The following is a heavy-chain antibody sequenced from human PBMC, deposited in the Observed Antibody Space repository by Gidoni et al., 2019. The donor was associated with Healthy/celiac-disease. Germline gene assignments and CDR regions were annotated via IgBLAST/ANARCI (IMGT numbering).Heavy chain of an antibody. J-gene: IGHJ4*02. CDR3: ARGLTTVTLRGDY. D-gene: IGHD4-17*01. CDR1: GGSFSGYY. CDR2: INHSGST. V-gene: IGHV4-34*01. Sequence: QVQLQQWGAGLLKPSETLSLTCAVYGGSFSGYYWSWIRQPPGKGLEWIGEINHSGSTNYNPSLKSRVNISVDTSKNQFSLKLSSVTAADTAVYYCARGLTTVTLRGDYWGQGTLVTVSS.